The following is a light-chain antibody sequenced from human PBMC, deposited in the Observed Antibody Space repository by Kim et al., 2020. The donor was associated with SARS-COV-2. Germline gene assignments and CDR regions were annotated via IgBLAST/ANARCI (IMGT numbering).Light chain of an antibody. CDR3: QQVNSYPFT. Sequence: ASIGDRVTITCRASQGISSYLAWYQQKPGKVPKLLIYAASTLQSGVPSRFSGSGSGTDFTLTISSLQPEDFATYYCQQVNSYPFTFGGGTKVDNK. J-gene: IGKJ4*01. CDR2: AAS. CDR1: QGISSY. V-gene: IGKV1-9*01.